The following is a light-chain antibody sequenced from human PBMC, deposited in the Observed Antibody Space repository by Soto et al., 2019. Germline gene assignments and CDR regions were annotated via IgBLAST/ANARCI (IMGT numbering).Light chain of an antibody. V-gene: IGLV1-44*01. CDR2: SSN. CDR1: SSNIGTNT. Sequence: QSALTQPPSASGTPGQRVTISCSGSSSNIGTNTVNWYQQFPRSAPKLLMYSSNQRPSGVPDRFSGSKSGTSASLAINGLQSEDEADYYCAAWDGSLNVVLFGGGTKLTVL. J-gene: IGLJ3*02. CDR3: AAWDGSLNVVL.